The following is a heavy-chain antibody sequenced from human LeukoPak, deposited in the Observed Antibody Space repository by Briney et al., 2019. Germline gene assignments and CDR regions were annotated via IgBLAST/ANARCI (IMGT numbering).Heavy chain of an antibody. CDR1: GYSFLSIP. D-gene: IGHD4/OR15-4a*01. CDR3: ASSSRHDYGDGFDI. J-gene: IGHJ3*02. V-gene: IGHV1-18*01. Sequence: ASVKVSCKASGYSFLSIPMSWVRRAPGQGLEWMGWITAYNDNTHYVQKFQGRVTMTTDTLTTTAYMELTSLRPDDTAMYYCASSSRHDYGDGFDIWGQGTMVTVSS. CDR2: ITAYNDNT.